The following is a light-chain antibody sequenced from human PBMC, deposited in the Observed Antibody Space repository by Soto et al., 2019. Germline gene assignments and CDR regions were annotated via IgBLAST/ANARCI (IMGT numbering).Light chain of an antibody. CDR1: SSDVGGYNF. CDR3: CSDAGSYTHV. V-gene: IGLV2-11*01. CDR2: DVT. J-gene: IGLJ1*01. Sequence: QSALTQPRSVSGSPGQSVTISCTGTSSDVGGYNFVSWYQQYPGKAPKLIIYDVTKGPSGVPDRFAGSKSGNTASLTISGLQTDDEADYYCCSDAGSYTHVFGTGTKLTVL.